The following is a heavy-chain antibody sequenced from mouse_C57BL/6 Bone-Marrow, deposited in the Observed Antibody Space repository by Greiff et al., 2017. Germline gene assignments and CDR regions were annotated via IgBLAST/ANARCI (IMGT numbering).Heavy chain of an antibody. Sequence: VQLQQSGAELVRPGTSVKVSCKASGYAFTNYLIEWVKQRPGQGLEWIGVINPGSGGTNYNEKFKGKATLTADKSSSTAYMQLSSLTSEDSAVYCCARSGYGSSYGAMDYWGQGTSVTVSS. V-gene: IGHV1-54*01. D-gene: IGHD1-1*01. CDR1: GYAFTNYL. J-gene: IGHJ4*01. CDR3: ARSGYGSSYGAMDY. CDR2: INPGSGGT.